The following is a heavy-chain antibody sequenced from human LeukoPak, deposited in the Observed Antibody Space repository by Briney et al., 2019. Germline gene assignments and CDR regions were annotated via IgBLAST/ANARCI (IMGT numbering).Heavy chain of an antibody. J-gene: IGHJ4*02. CDR3: ARDLYQLWLSGLHY. Sequence: ASVKVSCKASVYTFTGYYMHWVRQAPGQGLEWMGWINPNSGGTNYAQKFQGRVTMTRETSISTAYMELSRLRCDDTAVYYCARDLYQLWLSGLHYWGQGTLVTVSS. CDR1: VYTFTGYY. D-gene: IGHD5-18*01. V-gene: IGHV1-2*02. CDR2: INPNSGGT.